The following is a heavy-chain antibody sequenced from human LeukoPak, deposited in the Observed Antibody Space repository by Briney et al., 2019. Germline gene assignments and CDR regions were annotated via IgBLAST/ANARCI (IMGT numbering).Heavy chain of an antibody. Sequence: GGSLRLSCKVSGFTFDDYAMHWVRQAPGKGLEWVSGISWNSGSIGYADSVKGRFTISRDNAKNSLYLQMNSLRAEDTALYYCAKGSSGYYEAIFDYWGQGTLVTVSS. V-gene: IGHV3-9*01. CDR2: ISWNSGSI. J-gene: IGHJ4*02. CDR3: AKGSSGYYEAIFDY. D-gene: IGHD3-22*01. CDR1: GFTFDDYA.